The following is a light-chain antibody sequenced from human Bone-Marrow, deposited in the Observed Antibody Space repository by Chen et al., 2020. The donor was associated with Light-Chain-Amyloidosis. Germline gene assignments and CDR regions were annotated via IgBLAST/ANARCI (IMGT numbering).Light chain of an antibody. CDR2: DYS. Sequence: SYVLTQPPSASVAPGKTARIPRGGNNTGSKIMHWYQQKPGQAPVLVVYDYSDRPSGILARMSGSNSGNAATLTISRVEGGDEADYYCQVWDSSSDLRVFGGGTRLTVL. CDR1: NTGSKI. CDR3: QVWDSSSDLRV. V-gene: IGLV3-21*03. J-gene: IGLJ3*02.